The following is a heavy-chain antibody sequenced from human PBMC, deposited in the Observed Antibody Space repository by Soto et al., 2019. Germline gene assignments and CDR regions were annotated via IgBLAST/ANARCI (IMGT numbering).Heavy chain of an antibody. V-gene: IGHV3-23*01. CDR1: GFTFSSYA. D-gene: IGHD3-10*01. CDR2: ISGSGGST. CDR3: AKSNGWFGEFNYYYYGMDV. Sequence: EVQLLESGGGLVQPGGSLRLSCAASGFTFSSYAMSWVRQAPGKGLEWVSAISGSGGSTYYADSVKGRFTISRDNSKNTLYLKMNSLRAEDTAVYYCAKSNGWFGEFNYYYYGMDVWGQGTTVTVSS. J-gene: IGHJ6*02.